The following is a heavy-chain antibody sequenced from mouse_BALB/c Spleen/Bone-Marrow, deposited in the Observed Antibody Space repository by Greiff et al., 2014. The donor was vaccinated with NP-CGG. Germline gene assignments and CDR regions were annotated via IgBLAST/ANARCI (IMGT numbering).Heavy chain of an antibody. Sequence: VQLKESGGGLVKPGGSLKLSCAAPGFTFSSYAMSWVRQTPEKRLEWVATINSGGSYTYYPDSVKGRFTISRDNAKNTLYLQMSSLRSEDTAMYYCARGDWDEAMDYWGQGTSVTVST. CDR1: GFTFSSYA. CDR2: INSGGSYT. J-gene: IGHJ4*01. D-gene: IGHD4-1*01. CDR3: ARGDWDEAMDY. V-gene: IGHV5-9-3*01.